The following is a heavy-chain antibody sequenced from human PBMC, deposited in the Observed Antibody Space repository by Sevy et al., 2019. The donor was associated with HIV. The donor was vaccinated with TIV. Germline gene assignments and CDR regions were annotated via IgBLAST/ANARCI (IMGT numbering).Heavy chain of an antibody. CDR2: FSFGCGRI. J-gene: IGHJ4*02. V-gene: IGHV3-23*01. CDR1: GFTFAKYS. CDR3: AREGCTQPHDY. Sequence: GGSLRLSCAASGFTFAKYSMSWVRQALGTGLEWVSTFSFGCGRINYADSVKGRFTISRDDSKNTLFLQMNSLRAEDTATYFCAREGCTQPHDYWGQGTLVTVSS. D-gene: IGHD2-8*01.